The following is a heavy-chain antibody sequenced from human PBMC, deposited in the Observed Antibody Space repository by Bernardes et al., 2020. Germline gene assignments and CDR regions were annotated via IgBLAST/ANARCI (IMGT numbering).Heavy chain of an antibody. CDR1: GFTFRDYT. CDR2: IRTKVMRGTA. J-gene: IGHJ4*02. CDR3: TREAAVEAGNPPRIIITEAFDY. D-gene: IGHD3-10*01. Sequence: GGSLRLSCTTSGFTFRDYTVGWFRQAPGEDLEWVGFIRTKVMRGTAEYAASVKGRFTISRDDSESIAYLQMNSLKAEDTAVYYCTREAAVEAGNPPRIIITEAFDYWGQGTRVTVSS. V-gene: IGHV3-49*03.